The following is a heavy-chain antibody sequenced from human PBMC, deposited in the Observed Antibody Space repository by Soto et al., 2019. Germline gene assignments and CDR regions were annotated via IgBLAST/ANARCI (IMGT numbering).Heavy chain of an antibody. CDR1: GFTFSSYG. CDR2: ISYDGSNK. Sequence: QVQLVESGGGVVQPGRSLRLSCAASGFTFSSYGMHWVRQAPGKGLEWVAVISYDGSNKYYADSVKGRFTISRDNSKNTLYLQMNSLRAEDTAVYYCAKMGGSYFPHYYYGMDVWGQGTTVTVSS. D-gene: IGHD1-26*01. J-gene: IGHJ6*02. CDR3: AKMGGSYFPHYYYGMDV. V-gene: IGHV3-30*18.